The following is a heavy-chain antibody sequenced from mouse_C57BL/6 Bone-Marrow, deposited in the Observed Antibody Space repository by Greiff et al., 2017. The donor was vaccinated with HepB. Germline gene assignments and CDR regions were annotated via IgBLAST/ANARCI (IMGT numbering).Heavy chain of an antibody. CDR3: AGPHYYGSSYMNY. V-gene: IGHV1-64*01. CDR2: IHPNSGST. CDR1: GYTFTSYW. D-gene: IGHD1-1*01. J-gene: IGHJ2*01. Sequence: QVQLQQPGAELVKPGASVKLSCKASGYTFTSYWMHWVKQRPGQGLEWIGMIHPNSGSTNYNEKFKSKATLTVDKSSSTAYMQLSSLTSEDSAVYYWAGPHYYGSSYMNYWGQGTTLTVSS.